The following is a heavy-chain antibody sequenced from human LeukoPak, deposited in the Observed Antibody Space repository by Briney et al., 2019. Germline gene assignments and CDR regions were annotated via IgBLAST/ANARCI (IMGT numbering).Heavy chain of an antibody. D-gene: IGHD5-18*01. CDR2: IKEDGSEK. V-gene: IGHV3-7*03. J-gene: IGHJ4*02. CDR1: GFTFRSYW. CDR3: ARDHNYGSDY. Sequence: GGSLRLSCAASGFTFRSYWMSWVRRALGKGLEWVANIKEDGSEKYYVDSVKGRFTISRDSAKNSLYLQMNSLRVEDTAVYYCARDHNYGSDYWGQGTLVTVSS.